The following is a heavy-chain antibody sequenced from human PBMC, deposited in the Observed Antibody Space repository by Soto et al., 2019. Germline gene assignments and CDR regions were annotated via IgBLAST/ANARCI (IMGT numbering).Heavy chain of an antibody. Sequence: ASVKVSCKASGGTFSSYTISWVRQAPGQGLEWMGRIIPILGIANYAQKFQGRVTITADKSTSTAYMELSSLRSEDTAVYYCARDHLGELSTPGFDYWGQGTLVTVSS. J-gene: IGHJ4*02. CDR2: IIPILGIA. V-gene: IGHV1-69*04. CDR3: ARDHLGELSTPGFDY. CDR1: GGTFSSYT. D-gene: IGHD3-16*02.